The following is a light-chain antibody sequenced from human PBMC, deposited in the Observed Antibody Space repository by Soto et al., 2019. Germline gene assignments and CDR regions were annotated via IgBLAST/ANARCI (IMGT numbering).Light chain of an antibody. J-gene: IGKJ1*01. CDR3: QQYYDWPWT. CDR2: AAS. CDR1: QSISRY. V-gene: IGKV1-39*01. Sequence: DIQMTQSPASRFSSVGDTITITCRASQSISRYLNWYQHKPGKAPKLLINAASSLERGVPSRLSGGGSGTDFTLTISSLQSEDFAVYYCQQYYDWPWTFGQGTKVDIK.